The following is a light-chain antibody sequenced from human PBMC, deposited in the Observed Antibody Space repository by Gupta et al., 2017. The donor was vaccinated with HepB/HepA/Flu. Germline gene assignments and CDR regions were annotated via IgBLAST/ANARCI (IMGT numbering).Light chain of an antibody. CDR2: GAS. J-gene: IGKJ2*01. CDR3: QQYNEWSPYA. V-gene: IGKV3-15*01. Sequence: ENVMTQSPGTLSVSPGERATLTCRASQNVNTNLAWYQQKPGLAPRLLIYGASMSATCVPARFSGSGSGAEFSLTISSLEAEDFAMYYCQQYNEWSPYAFGPGIKVEIK. CDR1: QNVNTN.